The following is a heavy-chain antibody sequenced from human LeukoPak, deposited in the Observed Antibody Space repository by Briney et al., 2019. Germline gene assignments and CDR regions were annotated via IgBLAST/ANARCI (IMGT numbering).Heavy chain of an antibody. D-gene: IGHD3-22*01. CDR2: ISGSGGST. J-gene: IGHJ4*02. CDR3: AKAVDSSGYDGSGY. CDR1: GFTFGSYA. Sequence: TGGSLRLSCAASGFTFGSYAMSWVRQAPGKGLEWVSAISGSGGSTYYADSVKGRFTISRDNAKNSLYLQMNSLRAEDTALYYCAKAVDSSGYDGSGYWGQGTLVTVSS. V-gene: IGHV3-23*01.